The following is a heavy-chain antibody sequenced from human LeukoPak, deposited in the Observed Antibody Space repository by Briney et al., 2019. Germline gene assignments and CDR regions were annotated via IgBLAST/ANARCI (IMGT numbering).Heavy chain of an antibody. CDR1: GGSISSSSYY. Sequence: SETLSLTCTVSGGSISSSSYYWGWIRQPPGKGLEWIGSIYYSGRLYYNPSLKSGVTISVETSKNQFSLKLSSVTAANTAVYYCASLRERSYYARGFDYWGQGTLVTVSS. J-gene: IGHJ4*02. V-gene: IGHV4-39*01. CDR2: IYYSGRL. D-gene: IGHD3-3*01. CDR3: ASLRERSYYARGFDY.